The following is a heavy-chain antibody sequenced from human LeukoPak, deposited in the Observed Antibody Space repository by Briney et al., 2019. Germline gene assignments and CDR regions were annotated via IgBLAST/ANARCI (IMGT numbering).Heavy chain of an antibody. CDR3: ASLYPGYSSGWYYFQH. CDR2: TNPNSGNT. V-gene: IGHV1-8*01. D-gene: IGHD6-19*01. CDR1: GNTFTSYD. J-gene: IGHJ1*01. Sequence: VASVKVSCKASGNTFTSYDINWVRQATGQGLEWMGWTNPNSGNTGYAQKFQGRVTMTRNTSISTAYMELSSLRSEDTAVYYCASLYPGYSSGWYYFQHCGQGTLVTVSS.